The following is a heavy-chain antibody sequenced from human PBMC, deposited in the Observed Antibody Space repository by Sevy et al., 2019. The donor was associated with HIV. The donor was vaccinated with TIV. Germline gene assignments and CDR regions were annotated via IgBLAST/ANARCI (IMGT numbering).Heavy chain of an antibody. V-gene: IGHV3-23*01. CDR1: GFTFSSYA. Sequence: GGSLRLSCAASGFTFSSYAMSWVRQAPGKGLEWVSAISGIGGSTYYADSVKGRFTISRDNSKNTLYLQMNSLRAEDTAVYYCAKDQGYSSSWWGDYWGQGTLVTVSS. CDR2: ISGIGGST. D-gene: IGHD6-13*01. CDR3: AKDQGYSSSWWGDY. J-gene: IGHJ4*02.